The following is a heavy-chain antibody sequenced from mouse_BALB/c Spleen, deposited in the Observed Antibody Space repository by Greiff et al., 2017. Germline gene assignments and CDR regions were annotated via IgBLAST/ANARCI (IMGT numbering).Heavy chain of an antibody. CDR2: IWAGGST. J-gene: IGHJ3*01. Sequence: VKLVESGPGLVAPSQSLSITCTVSGFSLTSYGVHWVRQPPGKGLEWLGVIWAGGSTNYNSALMSRLSISKDNSKSQVFLKMNSLQTDDTAMYYCASSQFITTASFAYWGQGTLVTVSA. D-gene: IGHD1-2*01. V-gene: IGHV2-9*02. CDR3: ASSQFITTASFAY. CDR1: GFSLTSYG.